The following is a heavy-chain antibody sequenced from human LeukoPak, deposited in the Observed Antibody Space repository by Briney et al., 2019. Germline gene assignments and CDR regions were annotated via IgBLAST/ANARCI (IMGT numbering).Heavy chain of an antibody. CDR2: IIYSGGAT. D-gene: IGHD3-22*01. J-gene: IGHJ4*02. CDR1: GFTFSRSA. V-gene: IGHV3-23*01. CDR3: AKDGLYYDGSEHVYYFDS. Sequence: PGGSLRLSCAASGFTFSRSAMTWVRQGPGTGLEFVASIIYSGGATYYADSVKGRFTISRDNSKNTLYLQTNSLRAEDTALYYCAKDGLYYDGSEHVYYFDSWGQGTLVTVSS.